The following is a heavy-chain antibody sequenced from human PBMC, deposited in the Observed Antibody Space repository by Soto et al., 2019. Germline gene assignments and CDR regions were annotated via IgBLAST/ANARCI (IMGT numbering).Heavy chain of an antibody. J-gene: IGHJ6*02. Sequence: SETLSLTCTVSGGSISSYYWSWIRQPPGKGLEWIGYIYYSGSTNYNPSLKSRVTTSVDTSKNQFSLKLSSGTAADTAVYYCARHSDYYYDSSGYYYYYYGMDVWGQGTTVTVSS. CDR2: IYYSGST. CDR1: GGSISSYY. D-gene: IGHD3-22*01. CDR3: ARHSDYYYDSSGYYYYYYGMDV. V-gene: IGHV4-59*08.